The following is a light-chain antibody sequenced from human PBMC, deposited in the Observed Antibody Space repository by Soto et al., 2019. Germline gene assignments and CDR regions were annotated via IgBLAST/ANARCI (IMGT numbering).Light chain of an antibody. CDR1: SSNIGAGYE. V-gene: IGLV1-40*01. J-gene: IGLJ1*01. Sequence: QSVLTQPPSVSEAPGQRVTISCTGSSSNIGAGYEAHWYQQVPGTAPKLLIYENNNRPSGVPDRFSGSKSGTSAFLAITGLQAEDEAEDYCQSYDSSLSGYVFGTGTKLTVL. CDR2: ENN. CDR3: QSYDSSLSGYV.